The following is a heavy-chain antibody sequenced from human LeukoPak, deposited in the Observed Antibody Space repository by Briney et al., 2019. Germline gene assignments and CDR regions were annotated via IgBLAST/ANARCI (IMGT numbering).Heavy chain of an antibody. J-gene: IGHJ3*02. CDR1: GGSVRSYS. CDR3: ASHGGESLVATILHAFDI. CDR2: IHYSGTT. V-gene: IGHV4-59*08. D-gene: IGHD5-12*01. Sequence: TPPETLSLTCSVSGGSVRSYSWSWIRQPPGKGLEWIGYIHYSGTTNYKPSLKSRVIISVETTKNQFSLKLSSVTAADTAVYYCASHGGESLVATILHAFDIWGQGTMVTVSS.